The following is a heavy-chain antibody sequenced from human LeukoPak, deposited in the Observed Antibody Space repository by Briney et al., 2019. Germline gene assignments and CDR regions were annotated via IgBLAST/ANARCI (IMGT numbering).Heavy chain of an antibody. CDR1: DGSFNVYY. Sequence: SETLSLTCAVYDGSFNVYYWTWIRQSPAKGLEWIGEINHSGGTMYNPSLKSRVTMSVDTSKSQFSLKLTSVTAADTAVYYRTRRAYTYDSYFFDHWGLGTLVTASS. CDR3: TRRAYTYDSYFFDH. V-gene: IGHV4-34*01. D-gene: IGHD5-18*01. CDR2: INHSGGT. J-gene: IGHJ4*02.